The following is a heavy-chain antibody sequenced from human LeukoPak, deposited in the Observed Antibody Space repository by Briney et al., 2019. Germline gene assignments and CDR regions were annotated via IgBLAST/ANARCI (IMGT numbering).Heavy chain of an antibody. CDR2: ISWDGGST. V-gene: IGHV3-43*01. D-gene: IGHD6-19*01. J-gene: IGHJ4*02. CDR3: AKDMYRGGQWLNR. Sequence: GGSLRLSCAASGFTFDDYTMHWVRQAPGKGLEWVSLISWDGGSTYYADSVKGRFTISRDNSKNSLYLQMNSLRTEDTALYYCAKDMYRGGQWLNRWGQGTLVTVSS. CDR1: GFTFDDYT.